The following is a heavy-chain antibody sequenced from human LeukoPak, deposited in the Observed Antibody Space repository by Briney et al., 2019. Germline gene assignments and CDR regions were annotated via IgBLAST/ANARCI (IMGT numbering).Heavy chain of an antibody. J-gene: IGHJ4*02. Sequence: PSETLSLTCTVSGGSISSYYWSWIRRPPGKGLEWIGYIYYSGSTNYNPSLKSRVTISVDTSKNQFSLKLSSVTAADTAVYYCARMRDYYDSSGYYLDYWGQGTLVTVSS. CDR3: ARMRDYYDSSGYYLDY. CDR1: GGSISSYY. CDR2: IYYSGST. D-gene: IGHD3-22*01. V-gene: IGHV4-59*08.